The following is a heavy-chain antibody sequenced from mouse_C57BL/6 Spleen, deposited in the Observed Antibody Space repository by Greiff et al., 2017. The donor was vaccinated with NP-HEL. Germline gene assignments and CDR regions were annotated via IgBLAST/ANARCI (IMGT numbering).Heavy chain of an antibody. CDR3: ARGGYYYGNAY. CDR2: LSYSGST. V-gene: IGHV3-1*01. CDR1: GYSITSGYD. D-gene: IGHD1-1*01. J-gene: IGHJ3*01. Sequence: EVKLQESGPGMVKPSQSLSLTCTVTGYSITSGYDWHWIRHFPGNKLEWMGYLSYSGSTNYNPSLKSRISITHDTSKNHFFLKLNSVTTEDTATYYCARGGYYYGNAYWGQGTLVTVSA.